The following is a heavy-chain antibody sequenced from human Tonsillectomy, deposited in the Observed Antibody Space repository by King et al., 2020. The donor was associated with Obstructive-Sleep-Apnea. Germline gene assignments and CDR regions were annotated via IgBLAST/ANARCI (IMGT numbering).Heavy chain of an antibody. CDR2: VSYDGTNK. CDR1: GFTFSSYA. V-gene: IGHV3-30*04. J-gene: IGHJ4*02. D-gene: IGHD4-17*01. CDR3: AREMGPWTTVNPGVDY. Sequence: VQLVESGGGVVQPGRSLRLSCAASGFTFSSYAMHWVRQAPGKGLEWVAAVSYDGTNKYYAVSVKGRFTISRDNSKNTLYLQMNSLRVEDTAVYFCAREMGPWTTVNPGVDYWGQGTLVTVSS.